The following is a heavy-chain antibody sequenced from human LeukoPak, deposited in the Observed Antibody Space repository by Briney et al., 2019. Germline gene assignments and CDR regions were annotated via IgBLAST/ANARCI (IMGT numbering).Heavy chain of an antibody. CDR1: GYTFTGYY. D-gene: IGHD2-15*01. CDR3: ATHCSGVSCYGSDGP. V-gene: IGHV1-2*02. CDR2: INPNSGGT. Sequence: ASVKVSCKASGYTFTGYYMHWVRQAPGQGLEWMGWINPNSGGTNYAQKFQGRVTMTRDTSISTAYMGLSRLRSDDTAVYYCATHCSGVSCYGSDGPWGQGTLVTVSS. J-gene: IGHJ5*02.